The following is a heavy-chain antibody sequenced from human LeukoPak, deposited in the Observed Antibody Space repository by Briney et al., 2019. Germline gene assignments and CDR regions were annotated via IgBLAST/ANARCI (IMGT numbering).Heavy chain of an antibody. J-gene: IGHJ3*02. CDR1: GVSISSGSNY. D-gene: IGHD3-10*01. CDR3: ARSDGYGLVGI. V-gene: IGHV4-39*07. CDR2: IYSSGST. Sequence: ASETLSLTCRVSGVSISSGSNYWGWIRQPPGKTLEWIGSIYSSGSTYYNSSLKSRVIILIDTAKNHFSLNLSSVTAADTAVYYCARSDGYGLVGIWGQGTMVTVSS.